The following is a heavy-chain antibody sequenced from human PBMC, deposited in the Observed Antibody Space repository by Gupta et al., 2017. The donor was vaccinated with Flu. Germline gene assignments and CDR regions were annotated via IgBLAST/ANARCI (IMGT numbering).Heavy chain of an antibody. CDR1: GFTFSISA. CDR3: AKGYCSSTSCYPYYFDY. V-gene: IGHV3-23*01. J-gene: IGHJ4*02. D-gene: IGHD2-2*01. Sequence: EVQLLESGGGLVQPGGSLRLSCAASGFTFSISAMSWVRQAPGKGLEWVSAISGSGGSTYYADSVKGRFTISRDNSKNTLYLQMNSLRAEDTAVYYCAKGYCSSTSCYPYYFDYWGQGTLVTVSS. CDR2: ISGSGGST.